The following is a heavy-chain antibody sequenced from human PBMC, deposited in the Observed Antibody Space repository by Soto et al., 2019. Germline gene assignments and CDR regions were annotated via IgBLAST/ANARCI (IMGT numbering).Heavy chain of an antibody. CDR1: GFTLRGYA. CDR2: IRSNGVGT. CDR3: AGRARPDFYYMDV. D-gene: IGHD6-6*01. J-gene: IGHJ6*03. V-gene: IGHV3-64*01. Sequence: EVQLAEAGGGLAQPGGSLRLSCAASGFTLRGYAMDWVRQAPGKGLEYVSGIRSNGVGTYYANSVQDRFTISRDNSKNTVYLQMGSLRPEDMAVYYCAGRARPDFYYMDVWGKGTTVTGSS.